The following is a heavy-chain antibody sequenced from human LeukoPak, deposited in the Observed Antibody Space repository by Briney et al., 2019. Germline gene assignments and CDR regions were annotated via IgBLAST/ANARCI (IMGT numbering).Heavy chain of an antibody. D-gene: IGHD3-22*01. CDR2: ISASGGST. Sequence: GGALRLSCAGSGFTFSRYAMTWVRQAPGKGLQWVSGISASGGSTYLPDALSGRLTISRDNSKNTLYLQMNSLRAEDTAVYYCAKEWYYYDSSGYSDYCGEGGLVTVSS. CDR3: AKEWYYYDSSGYSDY. J-gene: IGHJ4*02. V-gene: IGHV3-23*01. CDR1: GFTFSRYA.